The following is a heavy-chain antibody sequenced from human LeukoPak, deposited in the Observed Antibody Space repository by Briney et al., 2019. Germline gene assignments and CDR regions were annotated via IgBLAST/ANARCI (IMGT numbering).Heavy chain of an antibody. CDR2: FDPEDGET. V-gene: IGHV1-24*01. J-gene: IGHJ6*02. CDR3: ATTPWSPYYYGMDV. CDR1: GYTLTELS. Sequence: ASVKVSCKVSGYTLTELSMHWVRQAPGKGLEWMGGFDPEDGETIYARKFQGRVTMTEDTSTDTAYMELSSLRSEDTAVYYCATTPWSPYYYGMDVWGQGTTVTVSS.